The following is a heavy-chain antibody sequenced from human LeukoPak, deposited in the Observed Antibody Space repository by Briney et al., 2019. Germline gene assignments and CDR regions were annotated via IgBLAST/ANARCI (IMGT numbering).Heavy chain of an antibody. CDR1: GFTFNNYA. V-gene: IGHV3-23*01. CDR3: AKERWDQLPEYWFDP. CDR2: ISSSDVNT. J-gene: IGHJ5*02. Sequence: PTGGSLRLSCAASGFTFNNYAMNWVRQAPGKGLEWISNISSSDVNTYYADSVKGRFTISRDNSENTLYLQMNSLRAEDTAVYYCAKERWDQLPEYWFDPWGQGTLVTVSS. D-gene: IGHD2-2*01.